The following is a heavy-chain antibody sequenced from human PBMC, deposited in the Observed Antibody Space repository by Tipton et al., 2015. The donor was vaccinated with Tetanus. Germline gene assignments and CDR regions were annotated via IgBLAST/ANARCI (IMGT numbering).Heavy chain of an antibody. CDR2: VSSSGRT. CDR3: ARANYDNSKKGPFDS. D-gene: IGHD3-3*01. J-gene: IGHJ4*02. CDR1: GGSISDKKYY. Sequence: LRLSCTVSGGSISDKKYYWGWIRQPPGKGLEWLAYVSSSGRTNSNYDLKSRITTSHDTSKNQFFLRLTSVTSADTAVYYCARANYDNSKKGPFDSWGQGTLVIVSS. V-gene: IGHV4-61*05.